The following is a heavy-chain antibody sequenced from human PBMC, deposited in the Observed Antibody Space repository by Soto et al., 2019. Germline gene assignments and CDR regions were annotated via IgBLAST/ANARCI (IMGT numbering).Heavy chain of an antibody. CDR1: GFPFSSTD. J-gene: IGHJ5*02. V-gene: IGHV3-23*01. D-gene: IGHD3-10*01. CDR3: TKNSGWFNT. Sequence: GGSLRLSCAASGFPFSSTDMTWVRQAPGKGLEWVSTIDGSGGTTYYADSVKGRFTISRDNSINTVFLQMNSLRADDTALYFCTKNSGWFNTWGQGALVTVSS. CDR2: IDGSGGTT.